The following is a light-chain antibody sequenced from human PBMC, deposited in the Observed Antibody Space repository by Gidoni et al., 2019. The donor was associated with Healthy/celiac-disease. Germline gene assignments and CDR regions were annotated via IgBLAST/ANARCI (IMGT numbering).Light chain of an antibody. CDR3: QKYNSAPPWT. Sequence: DIQMTQSHSSLSASVGDRVTITCRASQGISNYLAWYQQKPGKVPKLLIYAASTLQSGVPSRFSGSGSGTDFTLTISSLQPEDVATYYCQKYNSAPPWTFGQGTKVEIK. V-gene: IGKV1-27*01. J-gene: IGKJ1*01. CDR1: QGISNY. CDR2: AAS.